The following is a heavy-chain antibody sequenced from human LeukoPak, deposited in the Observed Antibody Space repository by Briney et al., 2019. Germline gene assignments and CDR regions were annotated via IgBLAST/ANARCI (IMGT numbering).Heavy chain of an antibody. J-gene: IGHJ4*02. D-gene: IGHD2-2*01. Sequence: GGSLRLSCAASGFTFSSYGMLWVRQAPGKGLEWVAFIRYDGSNKYYADSVKGRFTISRDNSKNTLYLQMNSLRAEDTAVYYCAKVPIRYCSSTSCLGYWGQGTLVTVSS. CDR1: GFTFSSYG. CDR3: AKVPIRYCSSTSCLGY. CDR2: IRYDGSNK. V-gene: IGHV3-30*02.